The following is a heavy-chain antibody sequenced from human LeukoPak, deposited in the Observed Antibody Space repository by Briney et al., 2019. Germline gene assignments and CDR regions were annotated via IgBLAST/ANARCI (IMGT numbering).Heavy chain of an antibody. J-gene: IGHJ3*02. V-gene: IGHV3-21*01. CDR2: ISSSSSYI. CDR3: ARDYGHPGYSSGWYPIDI. Sequence: GGSLRLSCAASGFTFSSYSMNWVRQAPGKGLEWASSISSSSSYIYYADSVKGRFTISRDNAKNSLYLQMSSLRAEDTAVYYCARDYGHPGYSSGWYPIDIWGQGTMVTVSS. CDR1: GFTFSSYS. D-gene: IGHD6-19*01.